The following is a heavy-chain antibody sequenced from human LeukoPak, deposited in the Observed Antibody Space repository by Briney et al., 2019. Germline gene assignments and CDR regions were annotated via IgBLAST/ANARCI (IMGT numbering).Heavy chain of an antibody. V-gene: IGHV3-48*04. Sequence: PGGSLRLSCAASGFTFSSYSMNWVRQAPGKGLEWVSYISSSSSTIYYADSVKGRFTISRDNAKNSLYLQMNSLRAEDTAVYYCARDKGYYYYYGMDVWGQGTTVTVSS. CDR2: ISSSSSTI. CDR3: ARDKGYYYYYGMDV. CDR1: GFTFSSYS. J-gene: IGHJ6*02.